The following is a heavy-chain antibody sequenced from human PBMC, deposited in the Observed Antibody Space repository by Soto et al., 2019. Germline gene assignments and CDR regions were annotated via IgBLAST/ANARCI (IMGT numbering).Heavy chain of an antibody. Sequence: GESLKISCKGSGYSFTSYWIGWVRQMPGKGLEWMGIIYPGDSDTRYSPSFQGQVTISADKSISTAYLQWSSLKASDTAMYYCARQELGYCSGGSCYALGYDAFDIWGQGTMVTVSS. CDR3: ARQELGYCSGGSCYALGYDAFDI. D-gene: IGHD2-15*01. J-gene: IGHJ3*02. CDR2: IYPGDSDT. CDR1: GYSFTSYW. V-gene: IGHV5-51*01.